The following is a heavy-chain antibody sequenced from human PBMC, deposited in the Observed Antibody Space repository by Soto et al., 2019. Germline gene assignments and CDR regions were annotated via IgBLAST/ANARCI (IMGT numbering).Heavy chain of an antibody. Sequence: GASVKVSCKASGGTFSSYAISWVRQAPGQGLERMGGIIPIFGTANYAQKFQGRVTITADESTSTAYMELSSLRSEDTAVYYCARDSELLWFGELFRKVRHGMDVWGQGTTVTVSS. CDR1: GGTFSSYA. V-gene: IGHV1-69*13. D-gene: IGHD3-10*01. CDR2: IIPIFGTA. CDR3: ARDSELLWFGELFRKVRHGMDV. J-gene: IGHJ6*02.